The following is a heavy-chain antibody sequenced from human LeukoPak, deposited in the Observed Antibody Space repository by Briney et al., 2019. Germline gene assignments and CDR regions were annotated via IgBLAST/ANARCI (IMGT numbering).Heavy chain of an antibody. V-gene: IGHV3-7*01. Sequence: GGSLRLSCAASGFTFSSYSMNWVRQAPGKGLEWVANIKEDGSEKHYVDSVEGRFTVSRDNAKNSLYLQMSSLRAEDTAVYYCARSVRGDVSGYYPLDYWGQGTLVTVSS. CDR3: ARSVRGDVSGYYPLDY. J-gene: IGHJ4*02. CDR1: GFTFSSYS. CDR2: IKEDGSEK. D-gene: IGHD3-22*01.